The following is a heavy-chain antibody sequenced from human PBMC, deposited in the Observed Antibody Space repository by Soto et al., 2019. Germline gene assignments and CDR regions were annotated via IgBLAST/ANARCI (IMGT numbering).Heavy chain of an antibody. CDR1: GFTFSNAW. D-gene: IGHD3-10*01. CDR2: IKSKTDGGTT. Sequence: GGSLRLSCAASGFTFSNAWMSWVRQAPGKGLEWVGRIKSKTDGGTTDYAAPVKGRFTISRDDSKNTLYLQMNSLKTEDTAVYYCTTYITMVRGGPPDYWGQGTLVTVSS. CDR3: TTYITMVRGGPPDY. V-gene: IGHV3-15*01. J-gene: IGHJ4*02.